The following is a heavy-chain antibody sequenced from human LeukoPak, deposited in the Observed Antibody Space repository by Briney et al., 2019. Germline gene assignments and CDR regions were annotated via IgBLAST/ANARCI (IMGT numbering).Heavy chain of an antibody. CDR3: ARKGSSSCFDY. J-gene: IGHJ4*02. Sequence: ASVKVSCKASGYTFISYQMHWVRQAPGQGLEWMGIINPTGGSTSHAQKFQGRVTMTRDTSTSTVYMELSSLRSEDSAVYYCARKGSSSCFDYWGQGTLVTVSS. CDR2: INPTGGST. V-gene: IGHV1-46*01. CDR1: GYTFISYQ. D-gene: IGHD6-6*01.